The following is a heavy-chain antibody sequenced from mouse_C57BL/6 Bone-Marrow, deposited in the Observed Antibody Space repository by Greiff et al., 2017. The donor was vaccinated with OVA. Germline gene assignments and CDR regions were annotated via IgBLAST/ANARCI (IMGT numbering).Heavy chain of an antibody. CDR1: GYTFTNYW. CDR2: IYPGGGYT. J-gene: IGHJ2*01. D-gene: IGHD1-1*01. CDR3: ARGDYGSSYDYFDY. Sequence: VQLQQSGAELVRPGTSVKMSCKASGYTFTNYWIGWAKQRPGHGLEWIGDIYPGGGYTNYNEKIKGKATLTADKSSSTAYMQFSSLTSEDSAIYYCARGDYGSSYDYFDYWGQGTTLTVSS. V-gene: IGHV1-63*01.